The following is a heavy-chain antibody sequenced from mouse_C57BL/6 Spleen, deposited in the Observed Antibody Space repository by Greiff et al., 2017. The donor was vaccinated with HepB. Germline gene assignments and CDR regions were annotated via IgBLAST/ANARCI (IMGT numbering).Heavy chain of an antibody. CDR1: GYTFTEYT. Sequence: VQLQQSGAELVKPGASVKLSCKASGYTFTEYTIHWVKQRSGQGLGWIGWFYPGSGSIKDNEKFKDKATLTADKSSSTVYMELSRLTSEDSAVYFCARHEGDYLYAMDYWGQGTSVTVSS. CDR2: FYPGSGSI. D-gene: IGHD2-4*01. V-gene: IGHV1-62-2*01. CDR3: ARHEGDYLYAMDY. J-gene: IGHJ4*01.